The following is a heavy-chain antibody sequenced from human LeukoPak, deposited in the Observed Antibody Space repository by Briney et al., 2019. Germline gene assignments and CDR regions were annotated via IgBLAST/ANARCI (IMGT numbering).Heavy chain of an antibody. CDR2: IKQDGSEK. V-gene: IGHV3-7*01. CDR3: ARIHYGSGSYSFYYYYYMDV. J-gene: IGHJ6*03. Sequence: PGGSLRLSCAASGFTFSSYWMSWVRQAPGKGLEWVANIKQDGSEKYYVDSVKGRFTISRDNAKNSLYLQMNSLRAEDTAVYYCARIHYGSGSYSFYYYYYMDVWGKGTTVTISS. D-gene: IGHD3-10*01. CDR1: GFTFSSYW.